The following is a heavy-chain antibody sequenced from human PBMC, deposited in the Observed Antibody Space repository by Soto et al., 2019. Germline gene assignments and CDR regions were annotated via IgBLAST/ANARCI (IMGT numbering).Heavy chain of an antibody. CDR1: GYTFTVYA. V-gene: IGHV1-3*05. D-gene: IGHD6-19*01. Sequence: QVQLVQSGAEEKKPGASVKVSCKASGYTFTVYAMHWVRQAPGQRLEWMGWINAGNGNRKYSQKFQGRVTITRDTSASTPYMELSSLRSEDTAVYFCARAVAVPADFDYWGQGTLVTVSS. CDR2: INAGNGNR. CDR3: ARAVAVPADFDY. J-gene: IGHJ4*02.